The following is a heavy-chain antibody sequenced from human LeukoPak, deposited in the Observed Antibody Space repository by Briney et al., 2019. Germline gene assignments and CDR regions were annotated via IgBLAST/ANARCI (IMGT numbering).Heavy chain of an antibody. V-gene: IGHV3-66*04. Sequence: PGGSLRLSCAASGITVSVNYMAWVRQAPGKGLEWASVIYSGGNTYHADSVKGRFSISRDNSKNTAYLQMNGLRVEDTAVYYCARLVTGTTVINSGWFDPWGRGTLVTVSS. CDR3: ARLVTGTTVINSGWFDP. D-gene: IGHD4-23*01. J-gene: IGHJ5*02. CDR2: IYSGGNT. CDR1: GITVSVNY.